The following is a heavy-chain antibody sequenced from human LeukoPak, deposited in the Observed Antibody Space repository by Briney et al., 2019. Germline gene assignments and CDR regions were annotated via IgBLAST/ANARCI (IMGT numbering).Heavy chain of an antibody. J-gene: IGHJ3*02. CDR3: AREGLAARASAANSFDT. V-gene: IGHV3-30*01. D-gene: IGHD6-25*01. Sequence: GRSLRLSCAASGFTFSSYAMHWVRQAPGKGLEWVAVISYDGSNKYYADSVKGRFTISRDNSKNTLNLQMNSLRGEDTAVYYGAREGLAARASAANSFDTWGQGRMVTVSS. CDR2: ISYDGSNK. CDR1: GFTFSSYA.